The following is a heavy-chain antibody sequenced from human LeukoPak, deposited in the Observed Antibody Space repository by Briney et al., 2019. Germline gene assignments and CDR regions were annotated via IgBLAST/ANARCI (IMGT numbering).Heavy chain of an antibody. CDR3: AREIVGVPFFEY. Sequence: SETLSLTCTVSGGSISYYYWSWIRQPAGKGLEWIGRIYTSDSTNYNPSLKSRVTMSVDTSKKQFSLKLSSVTAADTAVYYCAREIVGVPFFEYWGQGALVTASS. V-gene: IGHV4-4*07. D-gene: IGHD1-26*01. CDR1: GGSISYYY. CDR2: IYTSDST. J-gene: IGHJ4*02.